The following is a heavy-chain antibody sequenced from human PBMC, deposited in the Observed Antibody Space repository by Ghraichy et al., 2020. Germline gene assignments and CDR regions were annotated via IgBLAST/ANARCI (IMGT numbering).Heavy chain of an antibody. CDR3: ARDELGYCSSTSCYRGSIFDY. J-gene: IGHJ4*02. D-gene: IGHD2-2*01. CDR2: ISYDGSNK. V-gene: IGHV3-30*04. Sequence: GGSLRLSCAASGFTFSSYAMHWVRQAPGKGLEWVAVISYDGSNKYYADSVKGRFTISRDNSKNTLYLQMNSLRAEDTAVYYCARDELGYCSSTSCYRGSIFDYWGQGTLVTVSS. CDR1: GFTFSSYA.